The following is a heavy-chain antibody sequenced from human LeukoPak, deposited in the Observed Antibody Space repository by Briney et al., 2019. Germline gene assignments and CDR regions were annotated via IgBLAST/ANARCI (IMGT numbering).Heavy chain of an antibody. D-gene: IGHD6-13*01. Sequence: SETLSLTCAVYGGSFSGYYWSWIRQPPGKGLEWIGEINHSGSTNCNPSLKSRVTISVDTSKNQFSLKLSSVTAADTAVYYCARRIAAAVNYINYWGQGTLVTVSS. CDR3: ARRIAAAVNYINY. CDR1: GGSFSGYY. V-gene: IGHV4-34*01. CDR2: INHSGST. J-gene: IGHJ4*02.